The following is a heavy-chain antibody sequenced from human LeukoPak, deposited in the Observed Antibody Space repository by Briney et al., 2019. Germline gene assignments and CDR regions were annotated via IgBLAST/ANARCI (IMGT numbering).Heavy chain of an antibody. CDR3: AKTIAAIALRYYYMDV. Sequence: ASVKVSCKASGYTFTSYDINWVRQATGQGIEWMGWMNPNSGNTGYPQKFQGRVTMTRNTPISTAYMELSSLRSEDTAVYYCAKTIAAIALRYYYMDVWGKGTTVTVSS. CDR1: GYTFTSYD. CDR2: MNPNSGNT. V-gene: IGHV1-8*01. J-gene: IGHJ6*03. D-gene: IGHD6-13*01.